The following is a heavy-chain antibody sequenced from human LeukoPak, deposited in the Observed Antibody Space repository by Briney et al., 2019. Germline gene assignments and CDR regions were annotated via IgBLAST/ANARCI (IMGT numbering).Heavy chain of an antibody. CDR1: GGTFSSYA. CDR3: ARGVTVAGSDAFDI. J-gene: IGHJ3*02. Sequence: SVKVSCKASGGTFSSYAISWVRQAPGQGLEWMGGIIPIFGTANYAQKFQGRVTITTDESTSTAYMELNSLRSEGTAVYYCARGVTVAGSDAFDIWGQGTMVTVSS. D-gene: IGHD6-19*01. CDR2: IIPIFGTA. V-gene: IGHV1-69*05.